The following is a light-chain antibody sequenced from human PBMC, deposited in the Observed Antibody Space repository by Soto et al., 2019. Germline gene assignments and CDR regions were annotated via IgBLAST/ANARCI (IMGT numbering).Light chain of an antibody. CDR2: GNS. CDR3: QSYDNSLSGSNV. J-gene: IGLJ1*01. V-gene: IGLV1-40*01. CDR1: SSNIGAGHD. Sequence: QSVLTQPPSVSGAPGQSVTISCTGSSSNIGAGHDVHWYQQFPGTAPKVLIYGNSNRPSGVPDRFSGSKSGTSASLAITGLQAEDEADHYCQSYDNSLSGSNVFGTGTKLTVL.